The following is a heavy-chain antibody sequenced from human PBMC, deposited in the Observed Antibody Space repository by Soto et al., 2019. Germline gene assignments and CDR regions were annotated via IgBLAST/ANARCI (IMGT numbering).Heavy chain of an antibody. J-gene: IGHJ3*02. CDR2: IIPIFGTA. CDR1: GGTFSSYA. Sequence: QVQLVQSGAEVKKPGSSVKVSCKASGGTFSSYAISWVRQAPGQGLEWMGGIIPIFGTANYAQKFQGRATITADESTSTAYMELSSLRSEDTAVYYCARGNGDYGDDAFDIWGQGTMVTVSS. CDR3: ARGNGDYGDDAFDI. V-gene: IGHV1-69*01. D-gene: IGHD4-17*01.